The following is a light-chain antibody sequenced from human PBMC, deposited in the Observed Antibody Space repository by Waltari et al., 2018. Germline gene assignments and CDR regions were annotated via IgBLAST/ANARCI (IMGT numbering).Light chain of an antibody. CDR2: KVS. V-gene: IGKV2-30*01. J-gene: IGKJ5*01. Sequence: DVGLTQSPLSLPVTLGQPASISCRSSQSLVYTYGISYLNWFHQRPGQAPRRLIYKVSIRDAGAPDRFSGSGSGTEFTLMISSVEADDVGVYFCMQATHWPVTVGQGTRLE. CDR3: MQATHWPVT. CDR1: QSLVYTYGISY.